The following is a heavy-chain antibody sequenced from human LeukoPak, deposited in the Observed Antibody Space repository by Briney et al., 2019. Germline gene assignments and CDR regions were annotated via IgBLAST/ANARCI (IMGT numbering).Heavy chain of an antibody. D-gene: IGHD3-22*01. CDR2: IGANGDT. Sequence: GGSLRLSCAASGFTFSDYDMHWGRQVTGKGVEWVSVIGANGDTYYTDSVKGRFTISRESAKNSLYLQMNSLRAGDTAVYYCAKASSGYSRAFHIWGQGTMVTVSS. V-gene: IGHV3-13*01. CDR3: AKASSGYSRAFHI. J-gene: IGHJ3*02. CDR1: GFTFSDYD.